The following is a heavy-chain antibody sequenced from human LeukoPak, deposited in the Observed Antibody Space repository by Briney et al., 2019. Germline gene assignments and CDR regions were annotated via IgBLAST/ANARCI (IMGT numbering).Heavy chain of an antibody. CDR3: AGGRGYSYGYAYYFDY. CDR1: GGSFSGYY. Sequence: PETLSLTCAVYGGSFSGYYWSWIRQPPGKGLEWIGEINHSGSTNYNPSLKSRVTISVDTSKNQFSLKLSSVTAADTAVYYCAGGRGYSYGYAYYFDYWGQGTLVTVSS. CDR2: INHSGST. J-gene: IGHJ4*02. D-gene: IGHD5-18*01. V-gene: IGHV4-34*01.